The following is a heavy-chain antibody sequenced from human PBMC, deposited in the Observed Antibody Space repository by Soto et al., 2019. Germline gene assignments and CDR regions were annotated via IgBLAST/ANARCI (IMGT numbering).Heavy chain of an antibody. Sequence: EVQLLESGGGLVQPGGSLRLSCAASGFTFSSYAMSWVRQAPGKGLEWVSAISGSGGSTYYADSVKGRFTISRDNSKKTLYLQMNSLRAEDTAVYYCAKDGDTAMVTSGRGYFDYWGQGTLVTVSS. D-gene: IGHD5-18*01. J-gene: IGHJ4*02. CDR1: GFTFSSYA. CDR3: AKDGDTAMVTSGRGYFDY. V-gene: IGHV3-23*01. CDR2: ISGSGGST.